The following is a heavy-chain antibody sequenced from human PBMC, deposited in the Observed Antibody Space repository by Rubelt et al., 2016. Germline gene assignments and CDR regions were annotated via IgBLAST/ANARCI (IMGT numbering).Heavy chain of an antibody. Sequence: GLEWVAVIWYDGSNKYYPGSVKGRFTISRENAKNSLYLQMNSLRAEDTAVYYCARGGDFWSGYYTGIMKNDAFDIWGQGTMVTVSS. D-gene: IGHD3-3*01. CDR2: IWYDGSNK. CDR3: ARGGDFWSGYYTGIMKNDAFDI. J-gene: IGHJ3*02. V-gene: IGHV3-33*01.